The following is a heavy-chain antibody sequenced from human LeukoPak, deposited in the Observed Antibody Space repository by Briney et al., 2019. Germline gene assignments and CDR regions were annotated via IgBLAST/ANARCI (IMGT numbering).Heavy chain of an antibody. J-gene: IGHJ6*03. Sequence: SVKLSCKASGGTFSSYAISWVRQAPGQGLEWMGGIIPIFGTANYAQKLQGRVTITTDESTSTAYMELSSLRSEDTAVYYCASRGGSSWYIEDYYYYYMDVWGKGTTVTVSS. CDR1: GGTFSSYA. CDR3: ASRGGSSWYIEDYYYYYMDV. V-gene: IGHV1-69*05. D-gene: IGHD6-13*01. CDR2: IIPIFGTA.